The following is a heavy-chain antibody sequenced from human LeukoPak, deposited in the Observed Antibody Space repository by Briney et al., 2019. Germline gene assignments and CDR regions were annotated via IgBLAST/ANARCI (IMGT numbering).Heavy chain of an antibody. J-gene: IGHJ6*03. CDR3: AKGLCSSTSCYGAGYYYYYMDV. CDR1: GFVVSSNY. V-gene: IGHV3-53*01. CDR2: IYTGGNT. D-gene: IGHD2-2*01. Sequence: GGSLRLSCAASGFVVSSNYMSWVRQAPGKGLEWVSVIYTGGNTYYADSVKGRFTISRDNSKNTLYLQMNSLRAEDTAVYYCAKGLCSSTSCYGAGYYYYYMDVWGKGTTVTVSS.